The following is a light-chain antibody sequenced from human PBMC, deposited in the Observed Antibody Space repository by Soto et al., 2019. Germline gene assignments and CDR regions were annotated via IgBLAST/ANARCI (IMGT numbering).Light chain of an antibody. CDR1: STDVGGYNY. V-gene: IGLV2-8*01. CDR3: SPYADSNNRGD. J-gene: IGLJ1*01. CDR2: EVS. Sequence: QSALTQPPSASGSPGQSVTISCTGTSTDVGGYNYISWYQHHPGKGPKLIIYEVSERPSGVPDRFSGSKSGNTASLTVSGCQAEDEDGSCCSPYADSNNRGDFGSVTKVTVL.